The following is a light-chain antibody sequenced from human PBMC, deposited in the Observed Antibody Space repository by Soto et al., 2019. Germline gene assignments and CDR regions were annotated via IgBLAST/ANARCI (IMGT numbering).Light chain of an antibody. CDR3: SSYAGSNSFV. Sequence: QSALTQPPSASGSPGQSVTISCTGTSSDVGGYNYVSWYQQHPGKAPKLMIYEVSKRPSGVPDRFSGSKSGNTASLTVSGLQAEDEADYYCSSYAGSNSFVFGSGTKLIVL. J-gene: IGLJ1*01. V-gene: IGLV2-8*01. CDR2: EVS. CDR1: SSDVGGYNY.